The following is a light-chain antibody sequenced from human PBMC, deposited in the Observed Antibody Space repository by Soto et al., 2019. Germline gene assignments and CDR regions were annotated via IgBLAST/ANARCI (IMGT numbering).Light chain of an antibody. CDR3: SSYTSSSGYV. J-gene: IGLJ1*01. V-gene: IGLV2-14*01. Sequence: QSALTQPASVSGSPGQSITISCTGTSSDVGGYNYVSWYQQHPGKAPKLMIYDVSNRPSGVSNCFSGSKSGNTASLTISGLQAEDEADYYCSSYTSSSGYVFGTGTQLTVL. CDR1: SSDVGGYNY. CDR2: DVS.